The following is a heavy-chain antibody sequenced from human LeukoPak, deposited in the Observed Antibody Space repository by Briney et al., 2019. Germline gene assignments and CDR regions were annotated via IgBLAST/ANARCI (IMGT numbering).Heavy chain of an antibody. D-gene: IGHD3-22*01. Sequence: KPSETLSLTCTVSGGSISSYYWSWIRQPAGKGLGWIGRIYSSGSTNYNPSLKSRVTMSVDTSKNQFSLKLTSVTAADTAVYYCARGVSSGYYSVYYFDYWGQGTLVTVSS. J-gene: IGHJ4*02. V-gene: IGHV4-4*07. CDR2: IYSSGST. CDR1: GGSISSYY. CDR3: ARGVSSGYYSVYYFDY.